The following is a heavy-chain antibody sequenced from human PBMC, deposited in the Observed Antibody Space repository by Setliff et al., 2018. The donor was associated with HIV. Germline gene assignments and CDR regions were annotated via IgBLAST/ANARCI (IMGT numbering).Heavy chain of an antibody. V-gene: IGHV4-39*07. J-gene: IGHJ1*01. CDR3: ARVPTSSWYVTTQRTKEYFHQ. CDR1: GGSIKSSSYY. Sequence: SETLSLTCTVSGGSIKSSSYYWGWIRQPPGKGLEWIGSIYYSGNTYYNPSLKSRVTIPLDTSRNQFSLRLSSVTAADTAIYYCARVPTSSWYVTTQRTKEYFHQWGQGTLVTVSS. CDR2: IYYSGNT. D-gene: IGHD6-13*01.